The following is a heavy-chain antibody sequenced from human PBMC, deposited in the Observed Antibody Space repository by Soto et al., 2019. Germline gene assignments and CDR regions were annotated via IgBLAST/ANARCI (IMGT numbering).Heavy chain of an antibody. CDR1: GDSISSGNKY. D-gene: IGHD3-16*01. V-gene: IGHV4-30-4*01. J-gene: IGHJ6*02. CDR2: IFSSGTT. Sequence: SETLSLTCTVSGDSISSGNKYWSWIRQPPGKGLEWIGYIFSSGTTYYNPSLKSRLTMSLDTSQNQFSLKLNSLTDADTAVYYCARVPSPFDYYYAMDVWGQGATVTVS. CDR3: ARVPSPFDYYYAMDV.